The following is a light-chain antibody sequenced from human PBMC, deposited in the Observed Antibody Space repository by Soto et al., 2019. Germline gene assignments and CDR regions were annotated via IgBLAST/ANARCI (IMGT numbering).Light chain of an antibody. CDR3: QQLNSYVFS. CDR2: AAS. Sequence: DIQLTQSPSFLSASVGDRVTISCRASQDVSRFLAWYQQKPGKAPNLLIYAASTLQSGVPSRFSGSGSGTEFALTISSLQPEDFATYSCQQLNSYVFSFGPGTKVDI. CDR1: QDVSRF. J-gene: IGKJ3*01. V-gene: IGKV1-9*01.